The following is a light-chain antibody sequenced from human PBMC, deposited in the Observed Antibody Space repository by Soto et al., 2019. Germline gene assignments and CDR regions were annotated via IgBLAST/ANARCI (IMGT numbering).Light chain of an antibody. CDR2: DAS. CDR3: QQFNNYPS. V-gene: IGKV1D-13*01. J-gene: IGKJ5*01. CDR1: QSVSSN. Sequence: TQSPATLSVSPGERATLSCRASQSVSSNLAWYQQKPGKAPKLLIYDASSLESGVPSRFSGSGSGTDFTLTISSLQPEDFATYYCQQFNNYPSFGQGTRLEIK.